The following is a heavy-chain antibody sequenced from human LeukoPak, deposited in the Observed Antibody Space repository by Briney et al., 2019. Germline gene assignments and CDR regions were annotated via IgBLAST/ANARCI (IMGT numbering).Heavy chain of an antibody. CDR2: ISNDGRGT. J-gene: IGHJ3*02. CDR1: GFTFSDYA. D-gene: IGHD3-16*01. V-gene: IGHV3-64*02. CDR3: ARRGYAVGGAQVRGAFDI. Sequence: PGGSLRLSCAASGFTFSDYAMHWVRQAPGKGLEFVSAISNDGRGTYYADSVKDRFIISRDNSKNMLFLQMGSLRAEDLAVYFCARRGYAVGGAQVRGAFDIWGLGTLVTVSS.